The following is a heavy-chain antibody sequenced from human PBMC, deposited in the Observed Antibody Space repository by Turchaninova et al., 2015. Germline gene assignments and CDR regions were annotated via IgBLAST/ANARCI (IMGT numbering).Heavy chain of an antibody. CDR3: AHRPSSYGDFGIYFDS. D-gene: IGHD4-17*01. V-gene: IGHV2-5*02. CDR1: GFSLSATEVG. J-gene: IGHJ4*02. Sequence: QITLKESGPTLVKPTQTLTLTCTFSGFSLSATEVGVGWIRPPPGKALEWRALIYWDGDQRYSPSLKSRLTITKDTSKNQVVLTMTNMDPVDTATYYCAHRPSSYGDFGIYFDSWGQGTLVTVSS. CDR2: IYWDGDQ.